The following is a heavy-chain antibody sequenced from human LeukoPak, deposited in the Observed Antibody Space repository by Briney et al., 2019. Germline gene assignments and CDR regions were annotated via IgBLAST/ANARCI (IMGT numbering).Heavy chain of an antibody. CDR3: ARPLSRYCSGGSCYWGFDY. CDR2: IIPIFGTA. CDR1: GFTFSSYA. J-gene: IGHJ4*02. Sequence: GGSLRLSCAASGFTFSSYAISWVRQAPGQGLEWMGGIIPIFGTANYAQKFQGRVTITADESTSTAYMELSSLRSEDTAVYYCARPLSRYCSGGSCYWGFDYWGQGTLVTVSS. D-gene: IGHD2-15*01. V-gene: IGHV1-69*01.